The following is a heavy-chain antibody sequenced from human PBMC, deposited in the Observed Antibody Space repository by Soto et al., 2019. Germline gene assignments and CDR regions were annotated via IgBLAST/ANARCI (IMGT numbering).Heavy chain of an antibody. CDR3: ARSLLQRDF. V-gene: IGHV1-46*03. CDR2: INTNGGST. J-gene: IGHJ4*02. Sequence: QVQLVQSRAEVKKPGATVKVSCKASGYIFIHYYIHWVRQAPGQGLEWMAIINTNGGSTNYAQKFQARVTVTSDTSTSTVSMELNSLGSDDTSVYFCARSLLQRDFWGQGTLVTVSS. D-gene: IGHD2-21*01. CDR1: GYIFIHYY.